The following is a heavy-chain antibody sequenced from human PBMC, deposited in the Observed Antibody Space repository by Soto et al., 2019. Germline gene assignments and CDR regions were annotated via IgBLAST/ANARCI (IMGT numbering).Heavy chain of an antibody. CDR2: IWYDGINK. Sequence: QVQLVESGGGVVQPGRSLRLSCAASGFTFSSYGMHWVRQAPGKGLEWVALIWYDGINKYHADSVKGRFTISRDNSKNTLYLQLNSLTAEDTAVYYCARDYYDSSGYKTVDYWGQGTLVTVSS. D-gene: IGHD3-22*01. CDR1: GFTFSSYG. J-gene: IGHJ4*02. V-gene: IGHV3-33*01. CDR3: ARDYYDSSGYKTVDY.